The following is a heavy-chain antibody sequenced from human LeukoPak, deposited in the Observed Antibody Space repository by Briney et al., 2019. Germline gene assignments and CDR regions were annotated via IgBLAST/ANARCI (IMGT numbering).Heavy chain of an antibody. D-gene: IGHD4-17*01. CDR3: ARDGGYGDLH. CDR2: IYYSGST. CDR1: GGSISSYY. J-gene: IGHJ4*02. Sequence: SETLSLTCTVSGGSISSYYWSWIRQPPGKGLEWIVYIYYSGSTNYNPSLKSRVTISVDTSKNQFSLKLSSVTAADTAVHYCARDGGYGDLHWGQGTLVTVSS. V-gene: IGHV4-59*01.